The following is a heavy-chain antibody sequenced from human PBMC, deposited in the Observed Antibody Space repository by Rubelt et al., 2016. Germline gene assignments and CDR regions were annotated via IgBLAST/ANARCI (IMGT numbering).Heavy chain of an antibody. D-gene: IGHD3-22*01. J-gene: IGHJ4*02. Sequence: GLEWVSSISSSSSTIYYADSVKGRFTISRDNSKNTLYLQMNSLRAEDTAVYYCARDGYYYDSSGYFDYWGQGTLVTVSS. V-gene: IGHV3-48*01. CDR3: ARDGYYYDSSGYFDY. CDR2: ISSSSSTI.